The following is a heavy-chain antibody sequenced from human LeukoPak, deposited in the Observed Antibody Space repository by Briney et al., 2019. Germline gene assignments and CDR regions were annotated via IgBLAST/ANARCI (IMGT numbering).Heavy chain of an antibody. CDR2: ISAYNGNT. CDR1: GYTFTSYG. Sequence: ASVKVSCKASGYTFTSYGISWVRQAPGQGLEWMGWISAYNGNTNYAQKLQGRVTMTTDTSTSTAYMELRSLRSDDTAVYYSARDCSGGSCYLHWGQGTLVTVSS. V-gene: IGHV1-18*01. D-gene: IGHD2-15*01. CDR3: ARDCSGGSCYLH. J-gene: IGHJ4*02.